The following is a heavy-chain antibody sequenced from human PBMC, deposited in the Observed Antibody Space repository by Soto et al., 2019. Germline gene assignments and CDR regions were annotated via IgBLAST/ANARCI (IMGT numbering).Heavy chain of an antibody. V-gene: IGHV4-34*01. D-gene: IGHD6-13*01. J-gene: IGHJ5*02. CDR2: INHSGST. CDR3: ARLLSSSWYFMNWFDP. Sequence: ETLSLTCAVSGGSISSGGYSWTWIRQPPGKGLEWIGEINHSGSTNYNPSLKSRVTISVDTSKNQFSLKLSSVTAADTAVYYCARLLSSSWYFMNWFDPWGQGTLVTVSS. CDR1: GGSISSGGYS.